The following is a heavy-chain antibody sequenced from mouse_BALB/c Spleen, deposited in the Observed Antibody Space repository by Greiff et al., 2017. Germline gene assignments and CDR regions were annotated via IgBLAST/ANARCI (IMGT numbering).Heavy chain of an antibody. CDR1: GFTFSDYY. CDR2: ISDGGSYT. CDR3: ARGDYNGGRVN. Sequence: EVKLQESGGGLVKPGGSLKLSCAASGFTFSDYYMYWVRQTPEKRLEWVATISDGGSYTYYPDSVKGRFTISRDNAKNNLYLQMSSLKSEDTAMYYCARGDYNGGRVNWGQGTTLTVSA. J-gene: IGHJ2*01. D-gene: IGHD1-1*01. V-gene: IGHV5-4*02.